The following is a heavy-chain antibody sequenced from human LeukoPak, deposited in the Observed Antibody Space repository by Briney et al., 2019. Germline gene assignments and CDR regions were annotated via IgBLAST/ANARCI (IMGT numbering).Heavy chain of an antibody. CDR2: IIPIFGTA. Sequence: GAAVKGSCKATGVTFSSYAISWVRQAPGQGLEWMGRIIPIFGTANYAQKFQGRVTITTDESTSTAYMELSSLRSEDTAVYYCARDYSSGWSDAFDIWGQGTMVTVSS. V-gene: IGHV1-69*05. D-gene: IGHD6-19*01. CDR3: ARDYSSGWSDAFDI. CDR1: GVTFSSYA. J-gene: IGHJ3*02.